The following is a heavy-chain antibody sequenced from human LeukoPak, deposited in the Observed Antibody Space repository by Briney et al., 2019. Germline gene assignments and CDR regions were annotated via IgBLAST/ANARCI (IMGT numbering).Heavy chain of an antibody. D-gene: IGHD5-12*01. J-gene: IGHJ5*02. V-gene: IGHV3-23*01. Sequence: GGSLRLSCAASGFTFSSYGMSWVRQAPGKGLEWVSAISGSGGSTYYADSVRGRFTISRDNSKNTLYLQMNSLRAEDTAVYYCAKDLGYSGYDGTFDPWGQGTLVTVSS. CDR1: GFTFSSYG. CDR3: AKDLGYSGYDGTFDP. CDR2: ISGSGGST.